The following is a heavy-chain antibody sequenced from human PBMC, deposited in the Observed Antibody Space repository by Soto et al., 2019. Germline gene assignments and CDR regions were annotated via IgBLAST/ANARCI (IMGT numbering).Heavy chain of an antibody. CDR1: GFTFSDYY. CDR2: ISSSGSTI. CDR3: ASPAARNQH. J-gene: IGHJ4*02. V-gene: IGHV3-11*01. Sequence: WGTLRLSCPASGFTFSDYYMSWIRQAPGKGLEWVSYISSSGSTIYYADSVKGRFTISRDNAKNSLYLQMNSLRAEDTAVYYCASPAARNQHWGQGTLVTVSS. D-gene: IGHD6-6*01.